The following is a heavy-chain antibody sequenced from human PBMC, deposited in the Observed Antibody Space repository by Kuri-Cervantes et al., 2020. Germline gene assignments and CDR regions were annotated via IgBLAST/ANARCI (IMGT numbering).Heavy chain of an antibody. V-gene: IGHV1-8*01. Sequence: ASVKVSCKASGYTFTSYDINWVRQATGQGLEWMGWMNPNSGNTGYAQKFQGRVTMTRNTSISTAYMELSSLRSEDTAVYYCARGSPYSSSWYDPIRYYYMDVWGKGTTVTVSS. J-gene: IGHJ6*03. CDR1: GYTFTSYD. D-gene: IGHD6-13*01. CDR3: ARGSPYSSSWYDPIRYYYMDV. CDR2: MNPNSGNT.